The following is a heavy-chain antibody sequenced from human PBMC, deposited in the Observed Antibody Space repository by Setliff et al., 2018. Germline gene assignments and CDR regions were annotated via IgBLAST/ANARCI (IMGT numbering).Heavy chain of an antibody. D-gene: IGHD3-3*01. V-gene: IGHV3-21*01. CDR2: ISDTAIGI. CDR3: SRDVFDFRTGLGGP. CDR1: GFTFSSYA. J-gene: IGHJ5*02. Sequence: GGSLRLSCTASGFTFSSYALHWVRQAPGKGLEWVSSISDTAIGIYYTGSVRGRFTISRDNAKNSLYLQMSSLRAEDTAVYFCSRDVFDFRTGLGGPWGQGTRVTVSS.